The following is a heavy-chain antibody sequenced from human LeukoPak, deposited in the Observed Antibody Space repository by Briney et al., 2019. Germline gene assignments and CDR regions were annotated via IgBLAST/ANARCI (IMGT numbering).Heavy chain of an antibody. CDR2: FDPDAGQT. CDR1: GYTFTGLA. D-gene: IGHD2-15*01. J-gene: IGHJ4*02. Sequence: ASVKVSCKVSGYTFTGLAMHWVRQAPGKGVEWLGGFDPDAGQTIYGQKFQGRLTMTEDTSTDTAFMDLSSLRSEDTAVYYCATQVCRGNSCYSSLDFWGQGTLVTVSS. V-gene: IGHV1-24*01. CDR3: ATQVCRGNSCYSSLDF.